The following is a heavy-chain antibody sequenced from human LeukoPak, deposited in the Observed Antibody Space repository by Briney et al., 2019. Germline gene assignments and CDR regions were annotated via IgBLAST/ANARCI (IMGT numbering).Heavy chain of an antibody. D-gene: IGHD3-9*01. V-gene: IGHV3-7*05. CDR3: AKDSYYDILTANDAFDI. J-gene: IGHJ3*02. Sequence: SGGSLRLSCAASGFTFSSYWMSWVRQAPGKGLEWVANIKQDGSDKCYVDSVKGRFTISRDNSKNTLYLQMNSLRAEDTAIYYCAKDSYYDILTANDAFDIWGQGTMVTVSS. CDR1: GFTFSSYW. CDR2: IKQDGSDK.